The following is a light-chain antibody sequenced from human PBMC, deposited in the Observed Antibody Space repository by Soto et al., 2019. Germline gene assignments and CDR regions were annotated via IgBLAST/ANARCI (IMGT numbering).Light chain of an antibody. CDR2: GAS. V-gene: IGKV3-20*01. CDR1: QSVSSC. CDR3: QQYGSSPPWT. Sequence: EIVMTQSPATLSVSPGERATLSCRASQSVSSCLAWYQQKPGQAPRLLIYGASSRATGIPDRFSGSGSGTDFTLTISRLEPEDFAVYYCQQYGSSPPWTFGQGTKVDIK. J-gene: IGKJ1*01.